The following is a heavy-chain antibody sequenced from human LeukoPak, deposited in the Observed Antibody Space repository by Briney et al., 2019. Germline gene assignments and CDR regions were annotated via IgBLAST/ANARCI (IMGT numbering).Heavy chain of an antibody. J-gene: IGHJ4*02. V-gene: IGHV3-23*01. D-gene: IGHD3-10*01. CDR3: AREVDYDSGSFDY. CDR2: TSGSGRNT. CDR1: GFTFSTYA. Sequence: PGGSLRLSCAASGFTFSTYAMTWVRQAPGKGLEWVSSTSGSGRNTYYADSVKGRFTISRDNSKNTLYLQMNSLRAEDTAVYYCAREVDYDSGSFDYWGQGTLVTVSS.